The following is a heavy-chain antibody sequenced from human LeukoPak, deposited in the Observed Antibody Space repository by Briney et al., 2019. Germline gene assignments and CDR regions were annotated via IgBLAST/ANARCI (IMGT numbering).Heavy chain of an antibody. J-gene: IGHJ4*02. V-gene: IGHV1-69*04. Sequence: GASVTVSYKASGGTFNSYAMRWVPQAPGQALEWLGRIIPILGIANYAQKVQGRVTITADKSTSTAYMELSSLRSEDTAVYDCARDQSTYSGSYDYWGQGTLVTVSS. CDR3: ARDQSTYSGSYDY. CDR2: IIPILGIA. D-gene: IGHD1-26*01. CDR1: GGTFNSYA.